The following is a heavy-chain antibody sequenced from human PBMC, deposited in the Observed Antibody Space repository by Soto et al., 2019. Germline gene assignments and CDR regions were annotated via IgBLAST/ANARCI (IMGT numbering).Heavy chain of an antibody. CDR3: ARVKPAGPGGGSCYSRSCDYYYYGMDV. J-gene: IGHJ6*02. Sequence: PGGSLRLSCAASGFTFSSYAMHWVRQAPGKGLEWVAVISYDGSNKYYADSVKGRFTISRDNSKNTLYLQMNSLRAEDTAVYYCARVKPAGPGGGSCYSRSCDYYYYGMDVWGQGTTVTVS. V-gene: IGHV3-30-3*01. CDR2: ISYDGSNK. CDR1: GFTFSSYA. D-gene: IGHD2-15*01.